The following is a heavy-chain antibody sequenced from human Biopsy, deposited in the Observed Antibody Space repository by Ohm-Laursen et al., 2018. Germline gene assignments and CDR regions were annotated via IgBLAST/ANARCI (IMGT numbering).Heavy chain of an antibody. CDR3: ARTPRDSFWSGSYKRGLWFDP. CDR1: GASVSSGSYY. V-gene: IGHV4-61*01. J-gene: IGHJ5*02. CDR2: VYNGGIT. Sequence: SETLSLTCTVSGASVSSGSYYWTWIRQPPGKGLEWIGHVYNGGITNYNPSLKSRVTISKDTSKNQFSLQVNSVTAADTAVYYCARTPRDSFWSGSYKRGLWFDPWGQGTLVIVSS. D-gene: IGHD3-3*01.